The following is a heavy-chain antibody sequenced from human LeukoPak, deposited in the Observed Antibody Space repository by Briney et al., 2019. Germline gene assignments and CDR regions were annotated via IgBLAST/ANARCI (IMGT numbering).Heavy chain of an antibody. CDR3: ARQGGYDYVWGSYRLYYFDY. Sequence: RASVKVSCKASGYTFTSYGISWVRQAPGQGLEWMGWISAYNGNTNYAQKLQGRVTMTTDTSTSTAYMELRSLRSDDTAVYYCARQGGYDYVWGSYRLYYFDYWGQGTLVTVSS. CDR2: ISAYNGNT. J-gene: IGHJ4*02. D-gene: IGHD3-16*02. V-gene: IGHV1-18*01. CDR1: GYTFTSYG.